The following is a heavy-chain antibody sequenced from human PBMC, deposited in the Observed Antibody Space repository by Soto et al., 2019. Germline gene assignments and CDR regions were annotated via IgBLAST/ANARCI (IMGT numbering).Heavy chain of an antibody. V-gene: IGHV2-70*04. CDR1: GFSLSTSGMR. D-gene: IGHD2-15*01. J-gene: IGHJ4*02. Sequence: SGPTLVNPTQTLTLTCTFSGFSLSTSGMRVSWIRQPPGKALEWLARIDWYDDKFYNTSLKTRLTISKDSSKNQVVLTMTNMHPVDTATYYCARMFHCSGGTCPFDYWGQGALVTVYS. CDR3: ARMFHCSGGTCPFDY. CDR2: IDWYDDK.